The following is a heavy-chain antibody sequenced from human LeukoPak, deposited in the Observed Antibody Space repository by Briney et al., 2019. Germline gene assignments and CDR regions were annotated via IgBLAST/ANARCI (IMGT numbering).Heavy chain of an antibody. CDR1: GGSISSGGYY. D-gene: IGHD5-24*01. Sequence: SQTLSLTCTVSGGSISSGGYYWSWLRQHPGKGLEWIGYIYYSGSTYYNPSLKSRVTISVDTSKNQFSLKLSSVTAADTAVYYCARFKERQGFDYWGQGTLVTVSS. CDR2: IYYSGST. V-gene: IGHV4-31*03. J-gene: IGHJ4*02. CDR3: ARFKERQGFDY.